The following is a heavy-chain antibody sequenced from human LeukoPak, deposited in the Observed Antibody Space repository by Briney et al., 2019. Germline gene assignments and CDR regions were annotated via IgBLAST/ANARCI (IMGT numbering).Heavy chain of an antibody. CDR1: GFTFDDYA. CDR3: AKIGDHGPFDY. V-gene: IGHV3-43*02. Sequence: PGGSLRLSCAASGFTFDDYAMHWVRPAPGKGLEWVCLISGDGGSTYYADSVKGRFTITRDNSKNSLYLQMNSLRTEDTALYYCAKIGDHGPFDYWGQGTLVSVSS. CDR2: ISGDGGST. J-gene: IGHJ4*02. D-gene: IGHD4-17*01.